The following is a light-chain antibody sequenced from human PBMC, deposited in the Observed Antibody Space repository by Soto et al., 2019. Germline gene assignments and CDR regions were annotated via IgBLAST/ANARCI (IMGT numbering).Light chain of an antibody. CDR2: DVS. CDR1: SSDVGRYDY. Sequence: QSALTQPRSVSGSPGQSVTISCTGTSSDVGRYDYVSWYQSHPDKAPRLVIYDVSKRPSGVPDRFSGSKSGNTASLTISGLQADHEADYYCCSYAGGNTCVFGGGTKLTVL. J-gene: IGLJ2*01. V-gene: IGLV2-11*01. CDR3: CSYAGGNTCV.